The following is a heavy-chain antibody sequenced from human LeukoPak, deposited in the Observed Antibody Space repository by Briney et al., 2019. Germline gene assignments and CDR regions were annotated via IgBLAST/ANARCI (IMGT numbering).Heavy chain of an antibody. Sequence: ASVTVSCMAPRYSFSSYGICWGRQAPGQGLEWMGWISAYNGNTNYAQKLQGRVTMTTDTSTSTAYMELRSLRSDDTAVYYCAREGVGATTPYDYWGQGTLVTVSS. CDR1: RYSFSSYG. V-gene: IGHV1-18*01. CDR3: AREGVGATTPYDY. CDR2: ISAYNGNT. J-gene: IGHJ4*02. D-gene: IGHD1-26*01.